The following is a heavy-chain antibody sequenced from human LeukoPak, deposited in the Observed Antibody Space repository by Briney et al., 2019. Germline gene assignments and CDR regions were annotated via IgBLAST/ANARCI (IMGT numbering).Heavy chain of an antibody. Sequence: GGSLRLSCAASGFTFSSYGMHWVRQAAGKGLEWVAVIWYDGSNKYYADSVKGRFTISRDNSKNTLYLQMNSPRAEDTAVYYCARHYGDYFDYWGQGTLVTVSS. D-gene: IGHD4-17*01. CDR1: GFTFSSYG. J-gene: IGHJ4*02. V-gene: IGHV3-33*01. CDR3: ARHYGDYFDY. CDR2: IWYDGSNK.